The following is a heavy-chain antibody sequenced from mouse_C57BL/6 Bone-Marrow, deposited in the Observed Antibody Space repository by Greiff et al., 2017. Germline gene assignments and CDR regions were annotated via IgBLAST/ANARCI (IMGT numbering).Heavy chain of an antibody. CDR3: ARDGYYYFDY. CDR1: GYTFTDYY. J-gene: IGHJ2*01. D-gene: IGHD2-3*01. CDR2: INPYNGGT. Sequence: VHVKQSGPVLVKPGASVTMSCKASGYTFTDYYMNWVKQSHGKSLEWIGVINPYNGGTRYNQKFKGKATFTVDKSSSTAYMEHNSLTSDDSAVYYCARDGYYYFDYWGQGTTLTVSS. V-gene: IGHV1-19*01.